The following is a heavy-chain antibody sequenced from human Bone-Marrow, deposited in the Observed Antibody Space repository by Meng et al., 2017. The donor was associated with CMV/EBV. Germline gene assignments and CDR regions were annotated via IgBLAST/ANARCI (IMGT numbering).Heavy chain of an antibody. D-gene: IGHD3-10*01. V-gene: IGHV5-51*01. J-gene: IGHJ6*02. CDR1: GYSFGNYW. CDR2: IYPGDSDT. Sequence: KVSCKGAGYSFGNYWIGWVRQMPGKGLEWMGIIYPGDSDTRYSPSFQGQVTISADKSISTAYLQWSSLKASDTAMYYCARLKPYYYGSGSYSPGPSYSYGMDVWGQGTTVTVSS. CDR3: ARLKPYYYGSGSYSPGPSYSYGMDV.